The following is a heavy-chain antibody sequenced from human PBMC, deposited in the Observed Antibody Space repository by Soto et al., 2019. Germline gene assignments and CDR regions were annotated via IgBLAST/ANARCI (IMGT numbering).Heavy chain of an antibody. Sequence: GGSLRLSCAASGFTFSSYELNWVRQAPGKGLEWVSYISGSGITIYYADSVKGRFTISRDNAKNSLYLQMNSLRAEDTAVYYCAREGYDSSRHYYGMDVWGQGTTVTVSS. J-gene: IGHJ6*02. CDR2: ISGSGITI. CDR1: GFTFSSYE. D-gene: IGHD3-22*01. CDR3: AREGYDSSRHYYGMDV. V-gene: IGHV3-48*03.